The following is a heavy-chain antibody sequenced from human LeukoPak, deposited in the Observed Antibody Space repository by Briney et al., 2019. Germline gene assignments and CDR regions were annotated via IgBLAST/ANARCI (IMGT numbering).Heavy chain of an antibody. CDR2: IRGGGAGA. D-gene: IGHD3-10*02. CDR3: AKCSASYDNDALDM. V-gene: IGHV3-23*01. Sequence: GGSLRLSCAASGFTFTSYAMNWVRQAPGKGLEWVAFIRGGGAGARYADAAKGRFTISRDNSKNTLYLHMNTLRVEDTATYYCAKCSASYDNDALDMWGQGTVVTVSS. CDR1: GFTFTSYA. J-gene: IGHJ3*02.